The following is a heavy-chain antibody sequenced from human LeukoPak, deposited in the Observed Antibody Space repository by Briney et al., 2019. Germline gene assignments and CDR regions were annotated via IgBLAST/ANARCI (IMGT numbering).Heavy chain of an antibody. J-gene: IGHJ4*02. V-gene: IGHV1-8*01. CDR3: ARGIDSSGYYQDY. CDR2: MNPNSGNT. Sequence: ASVKVSCKASGYTFTSYDINWVRQATGQGLEWMGWMNPNSGNTGYVQKFQGRVTMTRNTSISTAYMELSSLRSEDTAVYYCARGIDSSGYYQDYWGQGTLVTVSS. CDR1: GYTFTSYD. D-gene: IGHD3-22*01.